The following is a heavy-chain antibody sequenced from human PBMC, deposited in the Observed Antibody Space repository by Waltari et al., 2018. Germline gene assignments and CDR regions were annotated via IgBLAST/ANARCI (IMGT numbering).Heavy chain of an antibody. Sequence: VGQGRGRGREWVANKKKEGSEGYYVDAVRGRFTIYRENAKNSVYLQVNSVRAEDTAVYYWAPGGRDGGGYWGPGTLVTVSS. CDR3: APGGRDGGGY. J-gene: IGHJ4*02. CDR2: KKKEGSEG. D-gene: IGHD3-16*01. V-gene: IGHV3-7*03.